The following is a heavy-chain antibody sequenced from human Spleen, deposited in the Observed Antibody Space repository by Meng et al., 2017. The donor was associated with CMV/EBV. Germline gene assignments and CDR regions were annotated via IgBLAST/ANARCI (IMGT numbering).Heavy chain of an antibody. Sequence: ARKAAGYTVTAHYVPGVRQEPGAGIEWKGGIRPNRGETNYAKKFKGRVTLTRDPIMNKGYTELTTIKYGDKAVYYCARDNNGGPDYWGQGTLVTVSS. J-gene: IGHJ4*02. V-gene: IGHV1-2*02. D-gene: IGHD1/OR15-1a*01. CDR1: GYTVTAHY. CDR2: IRPNRGET. CDR3: ARDNNGGPDY.